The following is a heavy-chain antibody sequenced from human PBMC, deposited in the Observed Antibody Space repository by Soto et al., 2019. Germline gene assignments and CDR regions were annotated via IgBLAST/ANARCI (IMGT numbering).Heavy chain of an antibody. Sequence: QVQLVQSETEVKKPGSAVRVSCKASGSTFNTYAMNWVRQAPGQGLEWMGGILPMFDRPRYAQKFQGRVTISVDEPTTTAYMELSSLRSDDTAVYYCTRSIGSGGVIGGIDYWGQGTLVTVSS. J-gene: IGHJ4*02. D-gene: IGHD3-16*02. V-gene: IGHV1-69*01. CDR3: TRSIGSGGVIGGIDY. CDR1: GSTFNTYA. CDR2: ILPMFDRP.